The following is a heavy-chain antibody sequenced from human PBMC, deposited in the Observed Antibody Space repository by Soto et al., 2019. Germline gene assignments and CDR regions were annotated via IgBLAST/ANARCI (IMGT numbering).Heavy chain of an antibody. CDR1: GGTFSSYT. J-gene: IGHJ4*02. Sequence: QVQLVQSGAEVKKPGSSVKVSCKASGGTFSSYTISWVRQAPGQGLEWMGRIIPILGIANYAQKFQGRVTITADKSTSTAYMGLSSLRSEDTAVYYCAIAPPEEWLLSYWGQGTLVTVSS. CDR2: IIPILGIA. CDR3: AIAPPEEWLLSY. D-gene: IGHD3-3*01. V-gene: IGHV1-69*02.